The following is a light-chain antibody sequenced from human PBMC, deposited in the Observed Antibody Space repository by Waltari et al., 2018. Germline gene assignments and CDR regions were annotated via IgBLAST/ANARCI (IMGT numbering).Light chain of an antibody. J-gene: IGLJ1*01. V-gene: IGLV2-14*03. CDR3: ASYTSSSNYV. CDR2: DVT. CDR1: RSDVGGYDF. Sequence: HSALTQPASVSGSPGQSITISCTGTRSDVGGYDFVSWYRQHPAKAPNLIIFDVTERPSGISARFSGSKSGNTASLTISGLQSDDEADYYCASYTSSSNYVFGRGTTVTV.